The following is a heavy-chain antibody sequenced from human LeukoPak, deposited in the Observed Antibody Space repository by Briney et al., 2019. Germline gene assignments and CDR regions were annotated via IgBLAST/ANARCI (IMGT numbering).Heavy chain of an antibody. CDR1: GFTFSNYW. J-gene: IGHJ6*03. CDR2: INQDESEK. D-gene: IGHD3-10*01. Sequence: GGSLKLSCAASGFTFSNYWMSWVRQAPGKGLEWVANINQDESEKYYVDSVKGRFTISRDNSKNTLYLQMNSLRAEDTAVYYCAKCYYGSGSYGGLNYYYYYYMDVWGKGTTVTVSS. V-gene: IGHV3-7*03. CDR3: AKCYYGSGSYGGLNYYYYYYMDV.